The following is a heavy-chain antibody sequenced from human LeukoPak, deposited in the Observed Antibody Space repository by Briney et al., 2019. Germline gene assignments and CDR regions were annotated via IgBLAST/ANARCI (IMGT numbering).Heavy chain of an antibody. CDR1: GGSISSGDYY. D-gene: IGHD3-22*01. Sequence: PSQTLSLTRTVSGGSISSGDYYWSWIRQPPGEGLEWIGYIYYSGCTYYNPSLKSRVTISVDTSKNQISLKLSSVTAADTAVYYCARVFFGSSGYSFDYWGQGTLVTVSS. CDR2: IYYSGCT. V-gene: IGHV4-30-4*01. J-gene: IGHJ4*02. CDR3: ARVFFGSSGYSFDY.